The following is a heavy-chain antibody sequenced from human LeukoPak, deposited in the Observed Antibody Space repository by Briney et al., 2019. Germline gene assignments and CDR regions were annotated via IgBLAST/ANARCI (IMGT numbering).Heavy chain of an antibody. J-gene: IGHJ6*03. V-gene: IGHV1-2*02. D-gene: IGHD3-3*01. CDR2: INPNSGGT. CDR3: ARAFGVVTYYYYMDV. Sequence: GASVKVSCKASGYIFTGYYMHWVRQAPGQGLEWMGWINPNSGGTNYAQKFQGRVTMTRDTSISTAYMELSRLRSDDTAVYYCARAFGVVTYYYYMDVWGKGTTVTVSS. CDR1: GYIFTGYY.